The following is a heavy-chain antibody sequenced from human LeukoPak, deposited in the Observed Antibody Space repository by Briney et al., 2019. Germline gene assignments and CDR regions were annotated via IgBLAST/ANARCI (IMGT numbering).Heavy chain of an antibody. Sequence: SETVSLTCTVSGGSVSSGSYYWSWIRQPPGKGLEWIGYIYYSGSTNYNPSLKSRVTISVDTSKNQFSLKLSSVTAADTAVYYCARSSRSWFDPWGQGTLVTVSS. D-gene: IGHD6-13*01. CDR3: ARSSRSWFDP. J-gene: IGHJ5*02. CDR2: IYYSGST. V-gene: IGHV4-61*01. CDR1: GGSVSSGSYY.